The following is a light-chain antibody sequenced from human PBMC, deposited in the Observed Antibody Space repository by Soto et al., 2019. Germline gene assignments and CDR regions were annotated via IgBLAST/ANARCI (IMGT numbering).Light chain of an antibody. CDR3: SSQTGSATMV. V-gene: IGLV2-14*02. J-gene: IGLJ2*01. CDR1: SSDVGGFNL. CDR2: EGS. Sequence: QSALTQPASVSGSPGQSITISCTGTSSDVGGFNLVSWYQHHPGKAPKLMIYEGSKRPSGVSNRFSGSKSGNTASLTISGLQAEDEADYYCSSQTGSATMVFGGGTKLTVL.